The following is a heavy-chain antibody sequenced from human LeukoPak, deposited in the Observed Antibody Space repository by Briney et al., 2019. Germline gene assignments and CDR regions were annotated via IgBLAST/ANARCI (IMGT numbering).Heavy chain of an antibody. V-gene: IGHV3-30*02. D-gene: IGHD3-22*01. CDR2: VRYDGSNK. CDR1: RFTFSSYG. Sequence: GGSLRLSCAASRFTFSSYGMHWVRQAPGKGLEWVAFVRYDGSNKYYADSVKGRFTISRDNSKNTLYLQMNSLRAEDTAVYYCARASEDSRGHYQGFDSWGQGTLVTVSS. CDR3: ARASEDSRGHYQGFDS. J-gene: IGHJ4*02.